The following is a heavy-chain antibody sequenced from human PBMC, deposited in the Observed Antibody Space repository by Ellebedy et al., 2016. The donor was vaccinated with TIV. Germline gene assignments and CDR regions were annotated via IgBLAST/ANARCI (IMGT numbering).Heavy chain of an antibody. Sequence: MPSETLSLTCTVSGGSISDGDYYWDWIRQSPGKGLEWIGSIHYRGSTYYNPSLKSRVTISVDTSKNQFSLNLSSVTAADTAVYYCARDPALPRGRFDPWGQGTLVTVSS. D-gene: IGHD2-2*01. CDR2: IHYRGST. CDR1: GGSISDGDYY. V-gene: IGHV4-39*07. J-gene: IGHJ5*02. CDR3: ARDPALPRGRFDP.